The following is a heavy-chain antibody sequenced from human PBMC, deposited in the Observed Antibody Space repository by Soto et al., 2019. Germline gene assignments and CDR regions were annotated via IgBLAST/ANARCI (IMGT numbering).Heavy chain of an antibody. CDR1: GFTFSSYS. D-gene: IGHD6-6*01. J-gene: IGHJ4*02. Sequence: GGSLRLSCAASGFTFSSYSMNWVRQAPGKGLEWVSYISSSSSTIYYADSVKGRFTISRDNAKNSLYLQMNSLRDEDTAVYYCARDPLEYSSSGRGFDYWGQGTLVTVSS. V-gene: IGHV3-48*02. CDR3: ARDPLEYSSSGRGFDY. CDR2: ISSSSSTI.